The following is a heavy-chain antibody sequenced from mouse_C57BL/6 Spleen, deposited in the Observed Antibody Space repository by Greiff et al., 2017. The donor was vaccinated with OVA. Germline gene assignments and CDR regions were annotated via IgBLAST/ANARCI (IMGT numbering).Heavy chain of an antibody. CDR1: GYSITSGYY. Sequence: ESGPGLVKPSQSLSLTCSVTGYSITSGYYWNWIRQFPGNKLEWMGYISYDGSNNYNPSLKNRISITRDTSKNQFFLKLNSVTTEDTATYYCATGGSSEFAYWGQGTLVTVSA. V-gene: IGHV3-6*01. J-gene: IGHJ3*01. D-gene: IGHD1-1*01. CDR2: ISYDGSN. CDR3: ATGGSSEFAY.